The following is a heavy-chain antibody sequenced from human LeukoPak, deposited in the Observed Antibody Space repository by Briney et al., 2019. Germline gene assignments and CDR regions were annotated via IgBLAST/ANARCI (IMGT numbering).Heavy chain of an antibody. J-gene: IGHJ4*02. Sequence: GGSLRLSCAASGIAFRSFTMHWVRQAPGKGLEWVSSITPTSTSTVYADSVKGRFTISRDNAKNSLYLQMNSLRAEDTAVYYCARGSTYYDSSGQVPFDYWGQGTLVTVSS. V-gene: IGHV3-21*01. CDR1: GIAFRSFT. D-gene: IGHD3-22*01. CDR3: ARGSTYYDSSGQVPFDY. CDR2: ITPTSTST.